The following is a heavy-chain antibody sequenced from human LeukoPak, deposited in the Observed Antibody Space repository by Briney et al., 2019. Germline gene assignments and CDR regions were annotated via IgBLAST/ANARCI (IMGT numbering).Heavy chain of an antibody. V-gene: IGHV3-23*01. J-gene: IGHJ4*02. CDR3: AKVPGGLVVVAATQGGLDY. CDR1: GFTFSSYA. Sequence: GGSLRLSCAASGFTFSSYAMTWVRQAPGKGLEWVSTISGSGGSTYYADSVKGRSTISRDNSKNTLYLQMNSLRAEDTAVYYCAKVPGGLVVVAATQGGLDYWGQGTLVTVSS. D-gene: IGHD2-15*01. CDR2: ISGSGGST.